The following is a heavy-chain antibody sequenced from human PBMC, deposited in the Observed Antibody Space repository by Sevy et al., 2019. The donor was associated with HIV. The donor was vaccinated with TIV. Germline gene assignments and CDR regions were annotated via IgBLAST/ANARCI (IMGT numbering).Heavy chain of an antibody. J-gene: IGHJ4*02. CDR1: GFTFSSYS. CDR3: ARAPEENYDYITGSFGY. D-gene: IGHD3-16*01. Sequence: GGSLRLSCAASGFTFSSYSMNWVRQAPGMGLEWVSSISISSNHIYYAESMKGRFTVSRDNAKNSLYLQMNSLRAEDTAVYYCARAPEENYDYITGSFGYWGQGTLVTVSS. CDR2: ISISSNHI. V-gene: IGHV3-21*01.